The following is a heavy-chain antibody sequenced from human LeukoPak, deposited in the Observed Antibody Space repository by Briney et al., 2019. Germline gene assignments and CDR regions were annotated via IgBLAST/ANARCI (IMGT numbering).Heavy chain of an antibody. Sequence: GGSLRLSCAASGFTFRDYWMTWVRQAPGKGLEWVANIKEVGGEKNYVDSVKGRFTISRDNAMNSLYLQMSSLRAEDTAVYYCAKAAGGGGSRYYLDYWGQGTLVTVSS. CDR2: IKEVGGEK. V-gene: IGHV3-7*03. CDR3: AKAAGGGGSRYYLDY. J-gene: IGHJ4*02. D-gene: IGHD2-15*01. CDR1: GFTFRDYW.